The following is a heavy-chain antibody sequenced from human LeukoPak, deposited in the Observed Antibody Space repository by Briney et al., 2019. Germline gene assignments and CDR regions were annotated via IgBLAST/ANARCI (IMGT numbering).Heavy chain of an antibody. J-gene: IGHJ4*02. CDR1: GFSISGYW. V-gene: IGHV3-7*05. D-gene: IGHD3-16*01. CDR2: INEDGSEK. Sequence: GGPLRLSCAASGFSISGYWMAWVRQAPGKGLEWVAHINEDGSEKNYVDPVKGRFTISRDNAKNSVYLQMNSLRAEDTAIYYCVRDDYLGYWGQGTLVTVSS. CDR3: VRDDYLGY.